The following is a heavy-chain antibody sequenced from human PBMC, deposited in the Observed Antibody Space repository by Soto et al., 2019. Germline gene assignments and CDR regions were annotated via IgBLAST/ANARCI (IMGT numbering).Heavy chain of an antibody. CDR2: INHNGNT. Sequence: PSETRSLTCSVYGGSFSGYYWSWIRQPPGKGLEWNGEINHNGNTNYNPSLKRQITIKVDTSKKQLPLKPNYVTAADTAVYYCARGGSWRVRGVTRYYYYYGMDVWGQGTTVT. V-gene: IGHV4-34*01. CDR3: ARGGSWRVRGVTRYYYYYGMDV. CDR1: GGSFSGYY. D-gene: IGHD3-10*01. J-gene: IGHJ6*02.